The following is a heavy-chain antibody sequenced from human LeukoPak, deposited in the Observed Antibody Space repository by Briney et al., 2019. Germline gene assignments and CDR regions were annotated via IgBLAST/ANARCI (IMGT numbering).Heavy chain of an antibody. CDR3: ARAPAYYYDSSGYSNDFDS. D-gene: IGHD3-22*01. CDR2: INAGNGNT. CDR1: GYTFNSYA. Sequence: AASVKVSCKASGYTFNSYAMHWVRQAPGQRLEWMGWINAGNGNTKYSQKFQGRVTITRDTSASTAYMELSSLTSEDTAVHYCARAPAYYYDSSGYSNDFDSWGQGTLVTVSS. V-gene: IGHV1-3*01. J-gene: IGHJ4*02.